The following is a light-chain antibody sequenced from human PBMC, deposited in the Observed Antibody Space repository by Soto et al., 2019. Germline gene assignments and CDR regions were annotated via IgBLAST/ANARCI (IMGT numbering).Light chain of an antibody. CDR2: GVN. CDR3: CSSGGSPTYV. J-gene: IGLJ1*01. Sequence: QSALTQPASVSGSPGQSITICCTGTSXNVGSYKLVSWYQQHPGKAPKLMIFGVNKRPSGVSNRFSGSKSGNTASLTISGLKVEDEADYYCCSSGGSPTYVFGTGTKVTVL. CDR1: SXNVGSYKL. V-gene: IGLV2-23*02.